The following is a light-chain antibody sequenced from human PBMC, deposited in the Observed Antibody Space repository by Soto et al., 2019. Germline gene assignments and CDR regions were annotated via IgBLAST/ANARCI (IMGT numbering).Light chain of an antibody. Sequence: QSVLTQPRSVSGAPGQTVTISCTGTSSDVGAYTYVSWYQQHPDRAPKIMIYGVNKRPAGVPDRFSGSKSGTTASLAISGLQAEDEADYYCWSFAGPQSFEVFGTGTKVTVL. CDR1: SSDVGAYTY. CDR3: WSFAGPQSFEV. CDR2: GVN. V-gene: IGLV2-11*01. J-gene: IGLJ1*01.